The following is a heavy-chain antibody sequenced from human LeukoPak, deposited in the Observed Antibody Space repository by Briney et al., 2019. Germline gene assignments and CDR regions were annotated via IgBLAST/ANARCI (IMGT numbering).Heavy chain of an antibody. CDR3: ARAGKYSSGWSDACDI. CDR1: GGNFSSYA. CDR2: IIPIFGTA. D-gene: IGHD6-19*01. Sequence: ASVKVSCKASGGNFSSYAISWVRQAPGQGLEWMGGIIPIFGTANYAQKFQGRVTITTDESTSTAYMELSSLRSEDTAVYYCARAGKYSSGWSDACDIWRQGTMVTVSS. J-gene: IGHJ3*02. V-gene: IGHV1-69*05.